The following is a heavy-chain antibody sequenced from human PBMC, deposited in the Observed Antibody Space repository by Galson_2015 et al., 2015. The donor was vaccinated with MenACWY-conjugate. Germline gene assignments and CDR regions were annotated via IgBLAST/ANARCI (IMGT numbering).Heavy chain of an antibody. CDR3: ARVYDTSGYIYSYFDY. CDR1: GFTFSNYS. CDR2: ISYDGSNK. Sequence: SLRLSCAASGFTFSNYSMHWVRQAPGKGLEWVAVISYDGSNKYYADSVKGRFTISRDNSKDTLYLQMNFLRAEDTAVFYCARVYDTSGYIYSYFDYWGQGTLVTVSS. V-gene: IGHV3-30*04. D-gene: IGHD3-22*01. J-gene: IGHJ4*02.